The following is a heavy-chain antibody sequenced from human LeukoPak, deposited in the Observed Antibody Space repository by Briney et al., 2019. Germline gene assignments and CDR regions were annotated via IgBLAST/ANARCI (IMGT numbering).Heavy chain of an antibody. CDR1: GFTFSSYS. V-gene: IGHV3-21*01. Sequence: PGGSLRLSCAASGFTFSSYSMNWLRQAPGKELEWVSSISSSSSYIYYADSVKGRFTISRDNAKNSLYLQMNSLRAEDTAVYYCARTPSYYYDSSGYYYFDYWGQGTLVTVSS. CDR2: ISSSSSYI. CDR3: ARTPSYYYDSSGYYYFDY. J-gene: IGHJ4*02. D-gene: IGHD3-22*01.